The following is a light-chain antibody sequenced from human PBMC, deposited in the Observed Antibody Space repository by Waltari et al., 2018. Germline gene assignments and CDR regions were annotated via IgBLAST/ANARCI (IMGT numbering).Light chain of an antibody. CDR1: HTISIY. Sequence: DIQMSQSPSSLSASVGDSVTITCRASHTISIYLNWYQQTEGKAPKLLIYAASTLQSGVPSRFRGSGSGTDFTLTISSLQPEDFATYYCHQSHTAPHTFGQGTKLEIK. CDR3: HQSHTAPHT. V-gene: IGKV1-39*01. CDR2: AAS. J-gene: IGKJ2*01.